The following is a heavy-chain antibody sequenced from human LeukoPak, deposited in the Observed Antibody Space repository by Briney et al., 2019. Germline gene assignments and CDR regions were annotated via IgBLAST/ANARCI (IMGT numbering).Heavy chain of an antibody. V-gene: IGHV1-2*02. CDR3: ARETHYDSSGYYFDY. J-gene: IGHJ4*02. CDR2: INPNSGGT. Sequence: ASVKVSCKASGYTFTGYYMHWVRQAPGQGFEWMGWINPNSGGTNYAQKFQGRVTMTRDTSISTAYMELSRLRSDDTAVYYCARETHYDSSGYYFDYWGQGTLVTVSS. CDR1: GYTFTGYY. D-gene: IGHD3-22*01.